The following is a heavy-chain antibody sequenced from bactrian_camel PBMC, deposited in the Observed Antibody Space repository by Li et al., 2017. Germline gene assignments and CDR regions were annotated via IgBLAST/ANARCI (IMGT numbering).Heavy chain of an antibody. CDR1: GKTNVLNC. V-gene: IGHV3S53*01. Sequence: VQLVESGGGLVQPGGSLNLSCAATGKTNVLNCMGWFRQAPGKEREGVAVITRIHGGTEYADSVKGRFTISRDNAKNTLYLTMRDLKTGDAAVYYCATTTLDGSWFRDYWGQGTQVTVS. CDR3: ATTTLDGSWFRDY. D-gene: IGHD6*01. J-gene: IGHJ4*01. CDR2: ITRIHGGT.